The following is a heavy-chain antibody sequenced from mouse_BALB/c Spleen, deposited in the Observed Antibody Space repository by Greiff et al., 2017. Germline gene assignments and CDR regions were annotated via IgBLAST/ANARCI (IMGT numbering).Heavy chain of an antibody. J-gene: IGHJ4*01. CDR2: IWAGGST. CDR1: GFSLTSYG. D-gene: IGHD2-10*01. Sequence: QVQLKESGPGLVAPSQSLSITCTVSGFSLTSYGVHWVRQPPGKGLEWLGVIWAGGSTNYNSALMSRLSISKDNSKSQVFLKMNSLQTDDTAMYFCARAYYGNYDYAMDYWGQGTSVTVSS. V-gene: IGHV2-9*02. CDR3: ARAYYGNYDYAMDY.